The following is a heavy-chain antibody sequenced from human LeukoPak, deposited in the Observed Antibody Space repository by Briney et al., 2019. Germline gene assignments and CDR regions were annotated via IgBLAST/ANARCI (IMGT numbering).Heavy chain of an antibody. V-gene: IGHV1-8*01. CDR1: GYTFTSYD. CDR2: MNPNSGNT. D-gene: IGHD3-3*01. Sequence: GASVKVSCKASGYTFTSYDINWVRQATGQGLEWMGWMNPNSGNTGYAQKFQGRVTMTRNTCISTAYMELSSLRSEDTAVYYCARGRAALRDIRFLDLYYFDYWGQGTLVTVSS. CDR3: ARGRAALRDIRFLDLYYFDY. J-gene: IGHJ4*02.